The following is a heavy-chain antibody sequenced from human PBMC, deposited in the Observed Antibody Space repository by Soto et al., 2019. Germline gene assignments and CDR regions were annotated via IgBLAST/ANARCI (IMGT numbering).Heavy chain of an antibody. V-gene: IGHV3-48*03. CDR3: ARAPRTTVWYYGMDV. CDR1: GFTFSSYE. CDR2: ISSSGSTI. J-gene: IGHJ6*02. Sequence: SLRLSCAASGFTFSSYEMNWVRQAPGKGLEWVSYISSSGSTIYYADSVKDRFTISRDNAKNSLYLQMNSLGAEDTAVYYCARAPRTTVWYYGMDVWGQGTTVTVSS. D-gene: IGHD4-17*01.